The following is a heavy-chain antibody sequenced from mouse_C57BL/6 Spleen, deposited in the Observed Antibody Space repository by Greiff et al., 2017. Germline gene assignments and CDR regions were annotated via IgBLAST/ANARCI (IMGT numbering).Heavy chain of an antibody. D-gene: IGHD1-1*01. CDR1: GYTFTSYT. CDR3: ATTVVATADY. J-gene: IGHJ2*01. CDR2: INPSSGYT. V-gene: IGHV1-4*01. Sequence: QVQLQQSGAELARPGASVKMSCKASGYTFTSYTMHWVKQRPGQGLEWIGYINPSSGYTKSNQKFKDKATLTADKSSSTAYMQLSSLTSEDSAVYYCATTVVATADYWGQGTTLTVSS.